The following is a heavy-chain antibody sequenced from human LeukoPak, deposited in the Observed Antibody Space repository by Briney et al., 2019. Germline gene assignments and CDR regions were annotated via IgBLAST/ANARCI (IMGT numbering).Heavy chain of an antibody. CDR1: GFTFSSYG. J-gene: IGHJ4*02. V-gene: IGHV3-33*01. D-gene: IGHD6-13*01. CDR2: IWYDGNNK. CDR3: ARTFGIAAAGNFDC. Sequence: GGSLRLSCAASGFTFSSYGMHWVRQAPGKGLEWVAVIWYDGNNKYYADSVKGRFTISRDNSKNTLYLQMNSLRAEDTAVYYCARTFGIAAAGNFDCWGQGTLVTVSS.